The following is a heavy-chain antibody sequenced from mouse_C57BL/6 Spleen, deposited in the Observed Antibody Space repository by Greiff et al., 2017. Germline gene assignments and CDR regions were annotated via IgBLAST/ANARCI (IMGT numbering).Heavy chain of an antibody. CDR1: GYTFTSYD. CDR2: IYPRDGST. V-gene: IGHV1-85*01. CDR3: ARKEYYGSSPFDY. D-gene: IGHD1-1*01. Sequence: VQLQESGPELVKPGASVKLSCKASGYTFTSYDINWVKQRPGQGLEWIGWIYPRDGSTKYNEKFKGKATLTVDTSSSTAYMELHSLTSEDSAVYFCARKEYYGSSPFDYWGQGTTLTVSS. J-gene: IGHJ2*01.